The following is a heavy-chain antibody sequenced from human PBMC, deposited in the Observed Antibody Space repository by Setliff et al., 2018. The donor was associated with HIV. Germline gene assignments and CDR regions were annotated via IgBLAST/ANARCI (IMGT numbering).Heavy chain of an antibody. V-gene: IGHV4-4*07. J-gene: IGHJ3*02. CDR1: DSGTYY. CDR3: ARDRWFGEPDAFDI. Sequence: PSETLSLTCTVSDSGTYYWSWIRQPAGKGLEWIGRVSSRGDTNYNPSLKSRVTMSVDTSKNQFSLKLSSVTAADTAVYYCARDRWFGEPDAFDIWGQGTMVTVSS. D-gene: IGHD3-10*01. CDR2: VSSRGDT.